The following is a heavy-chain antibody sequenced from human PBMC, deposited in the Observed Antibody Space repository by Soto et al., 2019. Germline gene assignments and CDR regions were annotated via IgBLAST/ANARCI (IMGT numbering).Heavy chain of an antibody. CDR1: GFTFSDYA. D-gene: IGHD4-17*01. Sequence: GGSLRLSCAASGFTFSDYAMHWVRQAPGKGLEWVAIISFDGSNEHYADSVQGRFTISRDNSENTLYLQMNSLRADDTAVYYCARPAATVIFYSGMDVWGQGTTVTVSS. V-gene: IGHV3-30-3*01. CDR2: ISFDGSNE. J-gene: IGHJ6*02. CDR3: ARPAATVIFYSGMDV.